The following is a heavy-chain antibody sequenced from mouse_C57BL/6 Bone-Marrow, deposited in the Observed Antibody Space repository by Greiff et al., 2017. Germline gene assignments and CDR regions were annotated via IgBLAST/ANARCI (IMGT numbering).Heavy chain of an antibody. CDR2: IDPSDSYT. Sequence: VKVVESGAELVKPGASVKLSCKASGYTFTSYWMQWVKQRPGQGLEWIGEIDPSDSYTNYNQKFKGKATLTVDTSSSTAYMQLSSLTSEDSAVYYCASSYSPRGFAYWGQGTLVTVSA. J-gene: IGHJ3*01. CDR3: ASSYSPRGFAY. CDR1: GYTFTSYW. V-gene: IGHV1-50*01. D-gene: IGHD2-12*01.